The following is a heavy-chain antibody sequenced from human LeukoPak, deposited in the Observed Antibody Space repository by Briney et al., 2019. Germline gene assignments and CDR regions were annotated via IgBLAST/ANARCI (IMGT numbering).Heavy chain of an antibody. D-gene: IGHD6-19*01. CDR3: ARQQQWRWFDP. CDR1: GGSISSSNW. V-gene: IGHV4-4*02. CDR2: IYYSGST. Sequence: PSETLSLTCAVSGGSISSSNWWNWVRQPPGKGLEWIGYIYYSGSTNYNPSLKSRVTISVDTSKNQFSLKLSSVTAADTAVYYCARQQQWRWFDPWGQGTLVTVSS. J-gene: IGHJ5*02.